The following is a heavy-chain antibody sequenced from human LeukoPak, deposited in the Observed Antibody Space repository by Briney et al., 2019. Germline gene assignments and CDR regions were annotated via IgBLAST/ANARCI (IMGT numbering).Heavy chain of an antibody. J-gene: IGHJ6*03. Sequence: SETLSLTCTVSGGPISNYYWSWIRQPPGKGLEWIGYIYSSGSTNYNPSLTSRVTISVDTSKNQFSLKLSSVTAADTAVYYCARGFYSSCGRYYYYYMDVWGKGTTVTVSS. D-gene: IGHD6-6*01. CDR3: ARGFYSSCGRYYYYYMDV. V-gene: IGHV4-59*12. CDR2: IYSSGST. CDR1: GGPISNYY.